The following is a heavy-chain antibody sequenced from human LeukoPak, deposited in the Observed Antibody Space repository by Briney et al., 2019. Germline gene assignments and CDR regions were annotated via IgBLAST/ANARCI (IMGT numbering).Heavy chain of an antibody. CDR1: GFTFSSYA. Sequence: GGSLRLSCAASGFTFSSYAMHWVRQAPGKGLEWVAVITYDGSNKYYADSVKGRFTISRDNSKNTLYLQMNSLRAEDTAVYYCARDDYGFDYWGQGTLVTVSS. V-gene: IGHV3-30-3*01. CDR3: ARDDYGFDY. D-gene: IGHD4-17*01. J-gene: IGHJ4*02. CDR2: ITYDGSNK.